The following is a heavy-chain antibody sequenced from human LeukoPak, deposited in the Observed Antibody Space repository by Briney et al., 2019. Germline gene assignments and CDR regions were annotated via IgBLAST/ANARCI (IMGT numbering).Heavy chain of an antibody. D-gene: IGHD5-18*01. CDR3: ARAGYSYGYVGWFAP. V-gene: IGHV3-7*05. J-gene: IGHJ5*02. CDR1: GFTFISHW. Sequence: PGGSLRLSFAASGFTFISHWMRWVRQAPGKGLEWVAYIKPDGSEKSYVDSVKGRFTISRDNAKNSLHLQMNSLRPEDTAVYYCARAGYSYGYVGWFAPWGQGTLVTVSS. CDR2: IKPDGSEK.